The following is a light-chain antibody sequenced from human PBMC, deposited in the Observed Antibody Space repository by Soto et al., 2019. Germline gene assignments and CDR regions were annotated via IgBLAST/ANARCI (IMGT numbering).Light chain of an antibody. J-gene: IGKJ4*01. CDR2: GAS. CDR3: QQDNSWPLT. CDR1: QSVSSK. Sequence: EIVMTQSPATLSVSPGEGATLSCKASQSVSSKVAWYQQKPGQAPRLLIYGASIRATAIPGRFSGSGSGTDFTLTISSLQSEDLAVYYCQQDNSWPLTFGGGTKVEIK. V-gene: IGKV3-15*01.